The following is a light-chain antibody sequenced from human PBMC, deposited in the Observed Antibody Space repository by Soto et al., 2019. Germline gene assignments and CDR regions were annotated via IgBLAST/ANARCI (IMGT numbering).Light chain of an antibody. CDR2: DAS. J-gene: IGKJ1*01. Sequence: DIQMTQSPSTLSASVGDRVTITCRASQSISSWLAWYQQKPGKAPKLLIYDASSLESGVASRFSGSGSGTEFTLTISSLQPDDFATYYCQQYNSYSGTFGQATMVEIK. CDR1: QSISSW. V-gene: IGKV1-5*01. CDR3: QQYNSYSGT.